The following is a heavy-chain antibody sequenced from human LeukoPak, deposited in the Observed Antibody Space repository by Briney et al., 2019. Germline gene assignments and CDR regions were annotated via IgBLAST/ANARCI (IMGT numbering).Heavy chain of an antibody. D-gene: IGHD3-3*01. CDR1: GYTFTGYY. CDR3: ATIFGVAPYGMDV. Sequence: GVSVKISCKASGYTFTGYYMHWVRQAPGKGLEWMGWINPNSGGTNYAQKFQGRVTMTRDTSISTAYMELSRLRSDDTAVYYCATIFGVAPYGMDVWGQGTTVTVSS. V-gene: IGHV1-2*02. CDR2: INPNSGGT. J-gene: IGHJ6*02.